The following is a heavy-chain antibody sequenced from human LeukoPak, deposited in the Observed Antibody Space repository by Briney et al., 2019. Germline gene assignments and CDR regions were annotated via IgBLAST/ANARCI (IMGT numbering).Heavy chain of an antibody. CDR1: GGSISSSSYY. V-gene: IGHV4-39*01. CDR3: ARHSGYSYGYAYYYYYMDV. J-gene: IGHJ6*03. Sequence: SETLSLTCTVSGGSISSSSYYWGWIRQPPGKGLEWIGSIYYSGSTYYNPSLKSRVTISVDPSKNQFSLMLSSVTAADTAVYYCARHSGYSYGYAYYYYYMDVWGNGTTVTVSS. D-gene: IGHD5-18*01. CDR2: IYYSGST.